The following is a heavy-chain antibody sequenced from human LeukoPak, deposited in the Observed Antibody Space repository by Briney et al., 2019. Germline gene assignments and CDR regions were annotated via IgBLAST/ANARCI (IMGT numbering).Heavy chain of an antibody. CDR3: ASGRGWGFGIYAFDL. J-gene: IGHJ3*01. D-gene: IGHD3-10*01. V-gene: IGHV4-34*01. CDR2: INHSGGT. CDR1: GGSFSGYY. Sequence: SETLSLTCAVYGGSFSGYYWSWIRQPPGKGLEWIGEINHSGGTNYNPSLKSRVTISVDTSKNQFSLNLSSVTAADTAVYYCASGRGWGFGIYAFDLWAQGPMVPVS.